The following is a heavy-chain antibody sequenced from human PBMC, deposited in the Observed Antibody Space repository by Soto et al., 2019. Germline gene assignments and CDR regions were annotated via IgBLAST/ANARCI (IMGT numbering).Heavy chain of an antibody. Sequence: GGSLRLSCAASGFTFSTYGMHWVRQAPGKGLEWVAVISYDGNNKYYADSVKGRFTISRDNSKNTLYLQMNNLTHEDTAVYYCARDPNIVLVPAALRSYYYYYGMDVWGQGTTVTVS. D-gene: IGHD2-2*01. CDR1: GFTFSTYG. J-gene: IGHJ6*02. CDR2: ISYDGNNK. V-gene: IGHV3-30*03. CDR3: ARDPNIVLVPAALRSYYYYYGMDV.